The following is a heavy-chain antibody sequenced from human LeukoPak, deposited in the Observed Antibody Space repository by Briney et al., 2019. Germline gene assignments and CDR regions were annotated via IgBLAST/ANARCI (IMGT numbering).Heavy chain of an antibody. D-gene: IGHD2-15*01. V-gene: IGHV3-23*01. CDR3: AKFLTRSGQSGDAFDI. J-gene: IGHJ3*02. CDR1: GFTFSSYA. CDR2: ISGSGGST. Sequence: GGSLRLSCAASGFTFSSYAMSWVRQAPGKGLEWVSAISGSGGSTYYADSVKGRFTISRDNSKNTLYLQMNSLRAEDTAVYYCAKFLTRSGQSGDAFDIWGQGTMVTVSS.